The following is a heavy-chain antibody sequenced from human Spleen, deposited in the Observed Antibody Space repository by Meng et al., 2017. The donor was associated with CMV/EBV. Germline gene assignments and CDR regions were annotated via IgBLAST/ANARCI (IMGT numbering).Heavy chain of an antibody. Sequence: GESLKISCAASGFTFSSYDMHWVRQATGKGLEWVSAIGTAGDTYYPGSVKGRFTISRDNSKNTLYLQMNSLRAEDTAVYYCARAPRGSYYYGMDVWGQGTTVTVSS. CDR3: ARAPRGSYYYGMDV. J-gene: IGHJ6*02. CDR2: IGTAGDT. D-gene: IGHD3-16*01. CDR1: GFTFSSYD. V-gene: IGHV3-13*01.